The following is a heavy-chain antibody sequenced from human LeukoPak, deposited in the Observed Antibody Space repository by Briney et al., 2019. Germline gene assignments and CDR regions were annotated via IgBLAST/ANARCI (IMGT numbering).Heavy chain of an antibody. D-gene: IGHD2-2*01. CDR1: GGSISSGGYY. CDR3: AREGCGSTSCFP. V-gene: IGHV4-31*03. J-gene: IGHJ5*02. CDR2: IYYSGST. Sequence: SQTLSLTCTVSGGSISSGGYYWSWIRQHPGKGLEWIGYIYYSGSTNYNPSLKSRVTISVDTSKNQFSLKLSSVTAADTAVYYCAREGCGSTSCFPWGQGTLVTVSS.